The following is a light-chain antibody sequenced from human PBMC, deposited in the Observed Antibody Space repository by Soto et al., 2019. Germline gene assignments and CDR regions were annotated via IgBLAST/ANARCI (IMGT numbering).Light chain of an antibody. Sequence: IQLTQSPSSLSASERDRVTITCRASQGISSYLAWYQQKPGKAPKLLIYAASTLQRGVPSRFSVSGSVTDYTLTISSLQPEDFATYYCQQLNSYPITFSQGTRLEIK. V-gene: IGKV1-9*01. CDR1: QGISSY. CDR3: QQLNSYPIT. CDR2: AAS. J-gene: IGKJ5*01.